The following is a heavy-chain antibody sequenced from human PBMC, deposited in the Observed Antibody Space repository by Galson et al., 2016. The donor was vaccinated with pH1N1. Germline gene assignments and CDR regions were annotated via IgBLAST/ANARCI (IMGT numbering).Heavy chain of an antibody. J-gene: IGHJ1*01. V-gene: IGHV1-2*02. CDR3: VRAPGSGWYLGEYFQH. D-gene: IGHD6-19*01. CDR2: INPKSGGT. CDR1: GYTFTDYY. Sequence: SVKVSCKASGYTFTDYYIHWVRQAPGQGLEWMGWINPKSGGTKYAEKFQGRVAMTSDTSTSTAYMELRSLTSDDTAVYFCVRAPGSGWYLGEYFQHGGQGTLLTVSS.